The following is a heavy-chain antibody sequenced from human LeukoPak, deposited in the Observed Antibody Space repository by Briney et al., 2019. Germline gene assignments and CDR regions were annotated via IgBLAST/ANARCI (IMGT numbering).Heavy chain of an antibody. CDR2: IIPIFGTA. J-gene: IGHJ5*02. Sequence: SVKVSCKASGGTFSSYAISWVRQAPGQGLEWMGGIIPIFGTAHYAQKFQGRVTITADESTSTAYMELSSLRSEDTAVYYCARAVTNYYDSSGPLTYNWFDPWGQGTLVTVSS. CDR3: ARAVTNYYDSSGPLTYNWFDP. D-gene: IGHD3-22*01. V-gene: IGHV1-69*13. CDR1: GGTFSSYA.